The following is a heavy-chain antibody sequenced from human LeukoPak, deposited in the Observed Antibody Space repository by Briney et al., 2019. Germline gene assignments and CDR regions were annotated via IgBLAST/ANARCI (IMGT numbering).Heavy chain of an antibody. Sequence: ASVKVCCKASGYTFTSYDINWARQATGQGLEWMGWMNPNSGNTGYAQKFQGRVTMTRNTSISTAYMELSSLRSEDTAVYYCARGAAAGIPRSLYFDYWGQGTLVTVSS. CDR1: GYTFTSYD. CDR2: MNPNSGNT. D-gene: IGHD6-13*01. J-gene: IGHJ4*02. V-gene: IGHV1-8*01. CDR3: ARGAAAGIPRSLYFDY.